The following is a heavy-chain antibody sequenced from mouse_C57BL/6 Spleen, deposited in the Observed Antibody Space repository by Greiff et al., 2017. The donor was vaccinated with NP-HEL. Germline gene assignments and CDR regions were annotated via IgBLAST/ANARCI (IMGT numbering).Heavy chain of an antibody. CDR3: ARERDYYGSSYEFAY. CDR2: ISDGGSYT. J-gene: IGHJ3*01. V-gene: IGHV5-4*01. Sequence: EVMLVESGGGLVKPGGSLKLSCAASGFTFSSYAMSWVRQTPEKRLEWVATISDGGSYTYYPDNVKGRFTISRDNAKNNLYLQMSHLKSEDTAMYYCARERDYYGSSYEFAYWGQGTLVTVSA. D-gene: IGHD1-1*01. CDR1: GFTFSSYA.